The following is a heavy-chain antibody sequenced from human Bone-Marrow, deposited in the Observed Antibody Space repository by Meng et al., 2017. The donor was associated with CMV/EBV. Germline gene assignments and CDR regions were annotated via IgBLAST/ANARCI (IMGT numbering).Heavy chain of an antibody. CDR3: ARLYSGWSGWFDP. CDR2: IYYSGST. D-gene: IGHD6-19*01. J-gene: IGHJ5*02. Sequence: GSLRLSCTVSGGSISSYYWSWIRQPPGKGLEWIGYIYYSGSTNYNPSLKSRVTISVDTSKNQFSLKLSSVTAADTAVYYCARLYSGWSGWFDPWGQGTRVTVSS. CDR1: GGSISSYY. V-gene: IGHV4-59*01.